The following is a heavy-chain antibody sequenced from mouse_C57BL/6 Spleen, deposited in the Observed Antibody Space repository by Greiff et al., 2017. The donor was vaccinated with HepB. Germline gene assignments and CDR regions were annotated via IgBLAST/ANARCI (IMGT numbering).Heavy chain of an antibody. V-gene: IGHV1-82*01. D-gene: IGHD3-1*01. CDR1: GYAFSSSW. CDR3: ARWAWKDYYAMDY. Sequence: VQLQQSGPELVKPGASVKISCKASGYAFSSSWMNWVKQRPGKGLEWIGRIYPGDGDTNYNGKFKGKATLTADKSSSTAYMQLSSLTSEDSAVYFWARWAWKDYYAMDYWGQGTSVTVSS. J-gene: IGHJ4*01. CDR2: IYPGDGDT.